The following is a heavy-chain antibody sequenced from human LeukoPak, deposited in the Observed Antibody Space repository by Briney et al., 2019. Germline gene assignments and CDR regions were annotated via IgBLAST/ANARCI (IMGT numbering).Heavy chain of an antibody. CDR2: IIPIFGTA. CDR1: GGTFSSYA. V-gene: IGHV1-69*05. CDR3: ARDKGGRYDSRAHDAPFDY. Sequence: SVKVSCKASGGTFSSYAISWVLQAPGQGLEWMGGIIPIFGTANYAQKIQGRVTITTDESTSTAYMELSSLRSEDTAVYYCARDKGGRYDSRAHDAPFDYWGQGTLVTVSS. D-gene: IGHD3-22*01. J-gene: IGHJ4*02.